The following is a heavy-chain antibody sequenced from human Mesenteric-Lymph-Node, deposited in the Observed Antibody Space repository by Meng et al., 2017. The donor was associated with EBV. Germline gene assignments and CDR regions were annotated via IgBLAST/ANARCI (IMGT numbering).Heavy chain of an antibody. J-gene: IGHJ5*02. CDR2: IHHSGAT. Sequence: QGHPHVPSPALFNHSGTPPPPCAVSGGSISSDNWWTWARQPPGKGLEWSGEIHHSGATNYNPSLKSRVTISVDKSKNQFSLKLSSVTAADAAVYFCASVIYGSGLNSWFDPWGHGTLVTVSS. V-gene: IGHV4-4*02. CDR1: GGSISSDNW. CDR3: ASVIYGSGLNSWFDP. D-gene: IGHD3-10*01.